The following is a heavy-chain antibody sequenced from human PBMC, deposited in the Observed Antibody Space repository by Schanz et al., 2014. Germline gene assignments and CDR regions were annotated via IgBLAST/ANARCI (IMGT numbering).Heavy chain of an antibody. V-gene: IGHV3-23*04. D-gene: IGHD4-17*01. CDR3: ARDGDRFYHNYYMDV. J-gene: IGHJ6*03. CDR1: GFTFTTHS. CDR2: ISGSGGST. Sequence: EVQLVESGGGLVQPGGSLRLSCAASGFTFTTHSMTWVRQAPGKGLEWVSGISGSGGSTYYADSVKGRFTISRDNAKNSLYLQMNSLRAEDTAVYYCARDGDRFYHNYYMDVWGKGTTVTVSS.